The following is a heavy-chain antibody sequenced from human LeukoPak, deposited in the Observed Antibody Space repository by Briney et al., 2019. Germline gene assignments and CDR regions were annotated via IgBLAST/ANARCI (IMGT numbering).Heavy chain of an antibody. CDR3: TRAVAAADFSPGY. CDR2: ISSTSAYI. Sequence: PGGSLRLSCVASGFTFSSYSMNWVRQAPGKGLEWVSCISSTSAYIYYADSVKGRFTISRDNVKNSVYLQMNSLRVEDTAVYYCTRAVAAADFSPGYWGQGTLDTVSS. V-gene: IGHV3-21*01. CDR1: GFTFSSYS. J-gene: IGHJ4*02. D-gene: IGHD6-13*01.